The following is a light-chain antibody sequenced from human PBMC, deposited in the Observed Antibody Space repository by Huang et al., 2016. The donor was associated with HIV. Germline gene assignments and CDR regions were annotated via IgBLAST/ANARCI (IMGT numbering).Light chain of an antibody. CDR3: MQGLRTPFT. J-gene: IGKJ2*01. CDR2: LGS. CDR1: QSLLHSNGYNY. V-gene: IGKV2-28*01. Sequence: ILMTQSPLSLPVTPGEPASISCKSSQSLLHSNGYNYLDWYLQRPGQPPQLLMSLGSQRASGVPDRVSGTGSGTNFTLKVARVEAEDVGIYYCMQGLRTPFTFGQGVNLEIK.